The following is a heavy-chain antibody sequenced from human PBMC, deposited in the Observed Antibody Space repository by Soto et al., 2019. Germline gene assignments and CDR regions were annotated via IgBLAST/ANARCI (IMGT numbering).Heavy chain of an antibody. CDR2: VSIGGST. CDR3: AKRRGAGGHFDY. D-gene: IGHD2-15*01. J-gene: IGHJ4*02. V-gene: IGHV3-23*01. CDR1: GFTFSSYA. Sequence: DVQLLESGGGLVQPEGSLRLSCAASGFTFSSYAMGWVRQGPGKGLEWVAVVSIGGSTHYADSVRGRFTTSRDNSKHTLSLQMNSLTAEDTAVYFCAKRRGAGGHFDYWGQGALVTVSS.